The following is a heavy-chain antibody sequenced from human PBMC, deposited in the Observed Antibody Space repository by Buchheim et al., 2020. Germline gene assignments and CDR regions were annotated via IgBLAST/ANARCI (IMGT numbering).Heavy chain of an antibody. V-gene: IGHV4-30-4*01. J-gene: IGHJ6*02. CDR3: AREGWFGERISYGMDV. CDR1: GGSISSGDYY. CDR2: IYSSGST. Sequence: QVQLQESGPGLVKPSQTLSLTCTVSGGSISSGDYYWSWIRQPPGKGLEWIGYIYSSGSTYYNLSLKSRVTISVDTSKNQFSLKLSSVTAADTAVYYCAREGWFGERISYGMDVWGQGTT. D-gene: IGHD3-10*01.